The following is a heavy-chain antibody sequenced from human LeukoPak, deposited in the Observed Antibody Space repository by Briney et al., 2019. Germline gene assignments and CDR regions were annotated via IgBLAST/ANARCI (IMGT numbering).Heavy chain of an antibody. CDR3: TRSGFGGGVSFDY. Sequence: GASVKVSCKASGYTFTGYYMHWVRQAPGQGLEWMGWINPNSGGTNYAQKFQGRVTMTRDTSISTAYMELSSLGSEDTAVYYCTRSGFGGGVSFDYWGQGTPVTVSS. V-gene: IGHV1-2*02. D-gene: IGHD3-16*01. J-gene: IGHJ4*02. CDR1: GYTFTGYY. CDR2: INPNSGGT.